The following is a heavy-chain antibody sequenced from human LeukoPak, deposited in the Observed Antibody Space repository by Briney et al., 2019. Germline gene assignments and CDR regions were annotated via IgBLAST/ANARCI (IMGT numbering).Heavy chain of an antibody. CDR3: ARVVRQTRRLDY. Sequence: KASETLSLTCTVSGGSVSSGSYYWSWIRQPPGKGLEWIGYIYYSGSTYYNPSLKSRVTISVDTSKNQFSLKLSSVTAADTAVYYCARVVRQTRRLDYWGQGTLVTVSS. V-gene: IGHV4-30-4*01. CDR2: IYYSGST. J-gene: IGHJ4*02. CDR1: GGSVSSGSYY.